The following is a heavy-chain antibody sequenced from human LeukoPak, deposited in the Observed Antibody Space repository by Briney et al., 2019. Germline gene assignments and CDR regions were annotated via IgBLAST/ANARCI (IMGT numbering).Heavy chain of an antibody. Sequence: PGGSLRLSCAASGFTFSSYWMSWVRQAPGKGLEWVANIKQDGSEKNYVDSVRGRFTISRDNAKNSLYLQMNSLRAEDTAVYYCARHWGSGSFYFDYWGQGTLVTVSS. D-gene: IGHD1-26*01. CDR2: IKQDGSEK. J-gene: IGHJ4*02. V-gene: IGHV3-7*02. CDR1: GFTFSSYW. CDR3: ARHWGSGSFYFDY.